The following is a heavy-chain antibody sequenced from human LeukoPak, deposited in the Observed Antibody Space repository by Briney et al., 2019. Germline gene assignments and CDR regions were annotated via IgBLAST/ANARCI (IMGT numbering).Heavy chain of an antibody. CDR1: GGSFSGYY. J-gene: IGHJ5*02. Sequence: PSETLSLTCAVYGGSFSGYYWSWIRQPPGKGLEWIGEINHSGSTNYNPSLKSRVTISVDTSKNQFSLKLSSVTAADTAVYYCARVPQRRYTRTERQGGAPRGWFDPWGQGTLVTVSS. D-gene: IGHD3-16*01. V-gene: IGHV4-34*01. CDR3: ARVPQRRYTRTERQGGAPRGWFDP. CDR2: INHSGST.